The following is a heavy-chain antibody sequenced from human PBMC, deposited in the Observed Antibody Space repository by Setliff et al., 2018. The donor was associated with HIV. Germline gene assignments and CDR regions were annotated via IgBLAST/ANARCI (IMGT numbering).Heavy chain of an antibody. CDR3: ARLSPPDDYGDLGGVDY. CDR1: GFTFSSYW. V-gene: IGHV3-7*01. D-gene: IGHD4-17*01. CDR2: IKEDGSET. J-gene: IGHJ4*02. Sequence: LRLSCAASGFTFSSYWMSWVRQAPGKGLEWVANIKEDGSETFYVDSVKGRFTIYRDNAKNSLFLQMNGLRAEDTGFYYCARLSPPDDYGDLGGVDYWGQGTLVTVSS.